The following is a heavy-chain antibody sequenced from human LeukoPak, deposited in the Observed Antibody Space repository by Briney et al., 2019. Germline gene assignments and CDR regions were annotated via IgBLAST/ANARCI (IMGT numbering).Heavy chain of an antibody. V-gene: IGHV4-59*01. CDR2: IYYSGST. CDR3: ARGGFYDILTGYYKEFDY. CDR1: GGSISSYY. J-gene: IGHJ4*02. D-gene: IGHD3-9*01. Sequence: SETLSLTCTVSGGSISSYYWSWIRQPPGKGLEWIGYIYYSGSTNYNPSLKSRVTISVDTSKNQFSLKLSSVTAADTAVYYCARGGFYDILTGYYKEFDYWGQGTLVTVSS.